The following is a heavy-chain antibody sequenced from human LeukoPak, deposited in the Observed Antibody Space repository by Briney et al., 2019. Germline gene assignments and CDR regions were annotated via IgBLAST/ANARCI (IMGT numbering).Heavy chain of an antibody. CDR2: INPNSGGT. Sequence: ASVKVSCKASGYTFTGYYMHWVRQAPGQGLEWMGWINPNSGGTNYAQKFQGRVTMTRDMSISTAYMELSRLRSDDTAVYYCARGIGYGDYETRYFDYWGQGTLVTVSS. V-gene: IGHV1-2*02. CDR1: GYTFTGYY. D-gene: IGHD4-17*01. CDR3: ARGIGYGDYETRYFDY. J-gene: IGHJ4*02.